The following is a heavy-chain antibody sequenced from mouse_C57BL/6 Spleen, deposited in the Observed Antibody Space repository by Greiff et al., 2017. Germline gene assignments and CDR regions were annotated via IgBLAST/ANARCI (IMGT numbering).Heavy chain of an antibody. D-gene: IGHD5-2*01. CDR2: INPSSGYT. CDR1: GYTFSSYT. J-gene: IGHJ4*01. V-gene: IGHV1-4*01. CDR3: ARWEYAYAMDY. Sequence: VKLQQSGAELARPGASVKMSCKASGYTFSSYTMNWVKQRPGQGLEWIGYINPSSGYTKYNQKFKDKATLTADKSSSTAYMQLSSLTSEDSAVYYCARWEYAYAMDYGGQGTTVTVSS.